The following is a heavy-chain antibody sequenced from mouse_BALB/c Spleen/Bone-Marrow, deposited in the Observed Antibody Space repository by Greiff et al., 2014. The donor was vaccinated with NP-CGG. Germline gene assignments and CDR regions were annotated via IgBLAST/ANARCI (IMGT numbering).Heavy chain of an antibody. CDR2: INPGSGGT. J-gene: IGHJ4*01. Sequence: QVQLQQSGAELVRPGTSVKVSCKASGYAFTNYLIEWVKQRPGQGLEWIGVINPGSGGTNYNEKFKGNATLTADKSSSTAYMQLSSLTSDDSAVYFCARWDYAMDYWGQGTSVTVSS. CDR1: GYAFTNYL. CDR3: ARWDYAMDY. V-gene: IGHV1-54*01.